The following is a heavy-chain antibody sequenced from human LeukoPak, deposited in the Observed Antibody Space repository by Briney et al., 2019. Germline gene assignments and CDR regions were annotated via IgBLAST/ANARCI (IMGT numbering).Heavy chain of an antibody. CDR1: GFTFSSYS. Sequence: GGSLRLSCAASGFTFSSYSMNWVRRAPGKGLEWVSSISSSSSYIYYADSVKGRFTISRDNAKNSLYLQMSSLRAEDTAVYYCARGMVPAAMYYWGQGTLVTVSS. J-gene: IGHJ4*02. CDR3: ARGMVPAAMYY. D-gene: IGHD2-2*01. V-gene: IGHV3-21*01. CDR2: ISSSSSYI.